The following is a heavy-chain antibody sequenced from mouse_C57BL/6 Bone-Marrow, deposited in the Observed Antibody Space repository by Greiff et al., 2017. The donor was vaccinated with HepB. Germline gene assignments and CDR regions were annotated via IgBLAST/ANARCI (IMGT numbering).Heavy chain of an antibody. CDR2: IDPSDSYT. Sequence: QVQLQQPGAELVKPGASVKLSCKASGYTFTSYWMQWVKQRPGQGLAWIGEIDPSDSYTNYNQKFKGKATLTVDTSSSTAYMQLSSLTSEDSAVYYCARYGYWGQGTLVTVSA. V-gene: IGHV1-50*01. D-gene: IGHD1-1*01. J-gene: IGHJ3*01. CDR1: GYTFTSYW. CDR3: ARYGY.